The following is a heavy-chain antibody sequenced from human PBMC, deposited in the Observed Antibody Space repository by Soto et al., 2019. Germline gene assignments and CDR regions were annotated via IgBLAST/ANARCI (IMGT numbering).Heavy chain of an antibody. D-gene: IGHD3-22*01. CDR2: IYYSGST. CDR1: GGSISSGGYY. Sequence: SETLSLTCTVSGGSISSGGYYWSWIRQHPGKGLEWIGYIYYSGSTYYNPSLKSRVTISVDTSKNQFSLKLSSVTAADTAVYYCARVRYYDSSGYYYPVGSDYWGQGTLVTVSS. CDR3: ARVRYYDSSGYYYPVGSDY. J-gene: IGHJ4*02. V-gene: IGHV4-31*03.